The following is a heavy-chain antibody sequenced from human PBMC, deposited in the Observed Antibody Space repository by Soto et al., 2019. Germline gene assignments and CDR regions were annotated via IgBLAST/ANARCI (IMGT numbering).Heavy chain of an antibody. D-gene: IGHD1-1*01. CDR2: IFSNGDT. CDR1: GLTGSNNY. V-gene: IGHV3-66*01. CDR3: GRDGTYNWV. Sequence: ELQLVASGGGLVQPGGSLRLSCAAPGLTGSNNYARWVRQAPGKGLEWVALIFSNGDTRYADSVKGRFTISRDSSSNTLYLQMNSLRVEDKAVYHCGRDGTYNWVGGQGIHVTVSS. J-gene: IGHJ4*02.